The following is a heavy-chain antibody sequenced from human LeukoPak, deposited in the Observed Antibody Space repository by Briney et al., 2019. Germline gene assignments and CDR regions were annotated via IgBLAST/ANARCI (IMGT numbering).Heavy chain of an antibody. V-gene: IGHV3-33*01. CDR1: GFTFSSYG. D-gene: IGHD3-10*01. CDR3: ARDWYYGSGSFDY. CDR2: IWYDGSNK. J-gene: IGHJ4*02. Sequence: GSLRPSCAASGFTFSSYGMHWVRQAPGKGLEWVAVIWYDGSNKYYADSVKGRFTISRDNSKNTLYLQMNSLRAEDTAVYYCARDWYYGSGSFDYWGQGTLVTVSS.